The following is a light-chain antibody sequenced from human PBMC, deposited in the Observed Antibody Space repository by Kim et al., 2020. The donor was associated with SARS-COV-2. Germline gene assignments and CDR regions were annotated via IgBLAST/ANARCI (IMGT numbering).Light chain of an antibody. CDR3: NSRDSNDNVV. Sequence: VTLGQKVRITYQGDNIRSYSATWCHLKPGQAPIHGIYGKNNRPSGIPDRFSGSNSGNTASLTITGTQAGDEADYYCNSRDSNDNVVFRGGTKLTVL. V-gene: IGLV3-19*01. CDR1: NIRSYS. CDR2: GKN. J-gene: IGLJ2*01.